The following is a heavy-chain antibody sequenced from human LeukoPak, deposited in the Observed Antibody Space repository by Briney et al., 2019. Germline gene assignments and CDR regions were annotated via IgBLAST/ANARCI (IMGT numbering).Heavy chain of an antibody. CDR2: ISYDGNNK. J-gene: IGHJ5*02. D-gene: IGHD2-15*01. V-gene: IGHV3-30-3*01. CDR1: GFTFSSYA. Sequence: SGGSLRLSCAASGFTFSSYAMHWVRQAPGKGLEWVAVISYDGNNKYYADSVKGRFTISRDNSKNTLYVQMNSLTAEDTAVYYCASDPYCSGGSCYPGGFDPWGQGTLVTVSS. CDR3: ASDPYCSGGSCYPGGFDP.